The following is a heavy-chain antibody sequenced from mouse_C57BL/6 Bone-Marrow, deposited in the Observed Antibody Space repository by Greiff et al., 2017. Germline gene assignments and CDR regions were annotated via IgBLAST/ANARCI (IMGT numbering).Heavy chain of an antibody. D-gene: IGHD2-1*01. CDR2: ISPYNGVS. Sequence: VQLKESGPELVKPGASVKISCKASGYSFTGYYMHWVKQSHGNILDWIGYISPYNGVSSYNQKFKGKATLTVDKSSSTAYMELRSLTSEDSAVYFCARYVYGNYAWFAYWGQGTLVTVSA. CDR1: GYSFTGYY. V-gene: IGHV1-31*01. CDR3: ARYVYGNYAWFAY. J-gene: IGHJ3*01.